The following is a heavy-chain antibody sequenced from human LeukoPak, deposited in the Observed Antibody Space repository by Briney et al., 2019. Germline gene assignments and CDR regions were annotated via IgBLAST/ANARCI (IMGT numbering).Heavy chain of an antibody. J-gene: IGHJ3*02. D-gene: IGHD6-13*01. CDR3: ATRPRIAGGDAFDI. V-gene: IGHV5-51*01. CDR2: IYPGDSDT. CDR1: GYSYTSFW. Sequence: GESLKISCKASGYSYTSFWIAWVRQMPGTGLEWMGIIYPGDSDTRYSPSFQGQVTISADKSISTAYLQWSSLKASDTAMYYCATRPRIAGGDAFDIWGQGTMVTVSS.